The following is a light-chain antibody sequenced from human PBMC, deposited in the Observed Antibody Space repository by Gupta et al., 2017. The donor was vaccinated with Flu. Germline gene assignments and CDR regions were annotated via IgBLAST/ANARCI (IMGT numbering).Light chain of an antibody. V-gene: IGKV3-20*01. CDR3: QQYGSSPRT. J-gene: IGKJ1*01. CDR2: GAS. Sequence: PGTLSLSPRERATLSCRASQSVSSYLAWYQQKPGQAPRLLIYGASIRATDIPDRFSGSGSGTDFTLTISRLEPEDFAVYYCQQYGSSPRTFGQGTKVEL. CDR1: QSVSSY.